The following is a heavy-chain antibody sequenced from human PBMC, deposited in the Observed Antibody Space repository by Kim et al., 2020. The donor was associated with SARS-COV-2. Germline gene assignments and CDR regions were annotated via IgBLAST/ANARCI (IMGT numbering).Heavy chain of an antibody. CDR3: ARPVNYDFWSGQGYYFDY. CDR1: GYTFTSYY. J-gene: IGHJ4*02. D-gene: IGHD3-3*01. CDR2: INPSGGST. V-gene: IGHV1-46*01. Sequence: ASVKVSCKASGYTFTSYYMHWVRQAPGQGLEWMGIINPSGGSTSYAQKFQGRVTMTRDTSTSTVYMELSSLRSEDTAVYYCARPVNYDFWSGQGYYFDYWGQGTLVTVSS.